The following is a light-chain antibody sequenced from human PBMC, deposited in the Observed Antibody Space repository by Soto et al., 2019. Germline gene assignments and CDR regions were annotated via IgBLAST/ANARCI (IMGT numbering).Light chain of an antibody. CDR1: QSVRNN. J-gene: IGKJ1*01. Sequence: EIVMTQSPATLSVSPGERATLSCWASQSVRNNLGWYQHKPGQAPRLLIYSASTRATGIPARFSGSGSGTDFTLTISSVQSEDFALYYCQQYDNWPTWTFGQGTKVDIK. V-gene: IGKV3-15*01. CDR2: SAS. CDR3: QQYDNWPTWT.